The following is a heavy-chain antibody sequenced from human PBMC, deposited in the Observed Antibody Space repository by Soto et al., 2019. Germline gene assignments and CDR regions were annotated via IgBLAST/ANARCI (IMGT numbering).Heavy chain of an antibody. CDR3: AKSGSGWIAFDY. CDR1: GFTFSNHP. V-gene: IGHV3-23*01. Sequence: GGSLRLSCAASGFTFSNHPMIWVRQAPGKGLEWVSAISDDGVSTYYADSVKGRFTISRDNSKNTLYVQMNSLRPEDTAVYYCAKSGSGWIAFDYWGQGTLVTVSS. CDR2: ISDDGVST. D-gene: IGHD6-19*01. J-gene: IGHJ4*02.